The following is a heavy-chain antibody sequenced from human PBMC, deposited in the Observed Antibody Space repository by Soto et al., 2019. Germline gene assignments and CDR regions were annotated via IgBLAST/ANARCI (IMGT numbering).Heavy chain of an antibody. CDR1: GYTFIDYY. J-gene: IGHJ6*02. CDR3: ARLPPPSLYYYGLDV. V-gene: IGHV1-2*02. Sequence: QVQLVQSGAEVKKPGASVKVSCKASGYTFIDYYMHWVRQAPGQGLEWMGWINPRNGATYYAQKYQGRVNMTRDTSVSTAYMELSRLRSDDTAVYYCARLPPPSLYYYGLDVWGRGTMVTVSS. CDR2: INPRNGAT.